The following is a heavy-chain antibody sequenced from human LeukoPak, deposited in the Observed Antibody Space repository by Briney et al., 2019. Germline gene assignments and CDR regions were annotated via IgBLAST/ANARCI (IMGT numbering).Heavy chain of an antibody. CDR2: MNPNSGNT. V-gene: IGHV1-8*01. D-gene: IGHD2-2*02. Sequence: ASVKVSCKASGYTFTSYDINWVRQATGQGLEWMGWMNPNSGNTGYAQKFQGRVTMTRNTFISTAYMELSSLRSEDTAVYYCARDLGYCSSTSCHSRFDPWGQGTLVTVSS. CDR3: ARDLGYCSSTSCHSRFDP. J-gene: IGHJ5*02. CDR1: GYTFTSYD.